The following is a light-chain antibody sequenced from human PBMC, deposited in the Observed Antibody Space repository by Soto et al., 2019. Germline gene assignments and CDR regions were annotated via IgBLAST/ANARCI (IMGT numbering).Light chain of an antibody. J-gene: IGKJ4*01. CDR3: QKYNRAAQLT. CDR1: QGISNY. Sequence: DIQMTQSPSSLSASVGDRVTITCRASQGISNYLVWYQQKPGKVPKLLTYAASTLQSGAPSRFSGSGSGTNFTLTISSLQTEDVATYYCQKYNRAAQLTFGGGTKVEIK. V-gene: IGKV1-27*01. CDR2: AAS.